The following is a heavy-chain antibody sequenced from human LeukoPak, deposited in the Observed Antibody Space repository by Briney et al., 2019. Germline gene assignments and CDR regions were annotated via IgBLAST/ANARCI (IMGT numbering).Heavy chain of an antibody. V-gene: IGHV3-73*01. CDR1: GFTFSSYG. CDR2: IRSKANSYAT. Sequence: TGGSLRLSCAASGFTFSSYGMPWVRQASGKGLEWVGRIRSKANSYATAYAASVKGRFTISRDDSKNTAYLQMNSLKTEDTAVYYCTRTSGSYYKKHFGYYGMDVWGQGTTVTVSS. CDR3: TRTSGSYYKKHFGYYGMDV. J-gene: IGHJ6*02. D-gene: IGHD3-10*01.